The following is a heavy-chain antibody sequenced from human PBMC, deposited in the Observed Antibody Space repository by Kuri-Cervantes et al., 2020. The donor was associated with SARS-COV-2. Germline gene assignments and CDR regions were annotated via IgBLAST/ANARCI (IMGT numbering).Heavy chain of an antibody. CDR2: ISSSSSTT. D-gene: IGHD6-13*01. J-gene: IGHJ3*02. CDR1: GFTFSSYS. CDR3: ARCPSSSWYSDAFDI. Sequence: GESLKISCAAPGFTFSSYSMNWVRQAPGKGLEWVSSISSSSSTTYYADSVKGRFTISRDNAKNSLYLQMNSLRAEDTAVYYCARCPSSSWYSDAFDIWGQGTMVTVSS. V-gene: IGHV3-48*01.